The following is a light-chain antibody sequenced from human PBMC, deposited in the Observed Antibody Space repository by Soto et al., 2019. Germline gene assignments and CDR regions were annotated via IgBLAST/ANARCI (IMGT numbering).Light chain of an antibody. J-gene: IGKJ1*01. CDR3: PQYASSLWP. CDR2: GAS. CDR1: QSVSSSY. Sequence: VVKQSPGTVSLSTGERATLSCRASQSVSSSYLAWYQQKPGQAPRLLIHGASSRATGIPDRISGSGSGTDFTLTISRLEPEDFAVYYSPQYASSLWPSAQRTK. V-gene: IGKV3-20*01.